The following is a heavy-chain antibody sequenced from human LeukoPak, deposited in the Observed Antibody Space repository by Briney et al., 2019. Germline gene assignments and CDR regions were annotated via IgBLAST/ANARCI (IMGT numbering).Heavy chain of an antibody. Sequence: GASVKVSCKASGYTFTSYAMHWVRQAPGQRLEWMGWINAGNGNTKYSQKFQGRVTITRDTSASTAYMELSSLRSEDTAVYYCARERGPVYSSSWYILHYYYGMDVWGQGTTVTVSS. CDR3: ARERGPVYSSSWYILHYYYGMDV. J-gene: IGHJ6*02. V-gene: IGHV1-3*01. CDR2: INAGNGNT. CDR1: GYTFTSYA. D-gene: IGHD6-13*01.